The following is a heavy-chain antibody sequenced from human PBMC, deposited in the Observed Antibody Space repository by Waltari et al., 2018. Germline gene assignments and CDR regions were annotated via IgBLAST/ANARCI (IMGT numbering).Heavy chain of an antibody. V-gene: IGHV4-61*09. CDR3: ARTEYGLYYYYGMDV. CDR1: GGSISSGSYY. D-gene: IGHD4-17*01. CDR2: IYTSRST. Sequence: QVQLQESGPGLVKPSQTLSLTCTVSGGSISSGSYYWSWIRQPAGKGLAWIGYIYTSRSTNYNPSLKSRVTISVDTSKNQFSLKLSSVTAADTAVYYCARTEYGLYYYYGMDVWGQGTTVTVSS. J-gene: IGHJ6*02.